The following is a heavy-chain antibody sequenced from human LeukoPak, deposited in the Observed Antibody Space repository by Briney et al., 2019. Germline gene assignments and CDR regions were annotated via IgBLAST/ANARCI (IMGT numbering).Heavy chain of an antibody. Sequence: ASVKVSCKASGYIFSNYGITWVRQAPGHGLEWMGWISSGGNTNYAPKFQDRATMTTDTSTTTSYMELRSLRSDDTAVYYCARAVSGSLYGDFDFWGQGTLVTVSA. CDR3: ARAVSGSLYGDFDF. V-gene: IGHV1-18*01. D-gene: IGHD1-26*01. CDR2: ISSGGNT. J-gene: IGHJ4*02. CDR1: GYIFSNYG.